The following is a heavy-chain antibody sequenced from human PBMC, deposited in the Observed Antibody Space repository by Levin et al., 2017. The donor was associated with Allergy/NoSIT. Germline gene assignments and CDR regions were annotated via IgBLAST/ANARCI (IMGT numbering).Heavy chain of an antibody. V-gene: IGHV3-74*01. CDR1: GFPFSRYW. D-gene: IGHD5-24*01. CDR2: IQNDGSTT. CDR3: ASLQPDAGRYFDS. J-gene: IGHJ4*02. Sequence: PRGVLKISCAASGFPFSRYWMHWVRQAPGKGLVWVSRIQNDGSTTTYADSVKGRFTISRDNAKNTLYLQMNSLRAEDTAVYYCASLQPDAGRYFDSWGQGTLVTVSS.